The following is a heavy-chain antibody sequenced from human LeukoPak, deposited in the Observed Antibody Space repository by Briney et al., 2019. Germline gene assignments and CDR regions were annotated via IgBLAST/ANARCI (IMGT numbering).Heavy chain of an antibody. J-gene: IGHJ6*03. CDR2: ISYDGSNK. CDR1: GFTFSSYA. CDR3: ARGYPGYMDV. V-gene: IGHV3-30*01. D-gene: IGHD3-16*02. Sequence: GGSLRLSCAASGFTFSSYAMLWFRQAPGKGLEWVAVISYDGSNKYYADSVKGRFTISRDNSKNTLYLQMNSLRAEDTAVYYRARGYPGYMDVWGKGTTVTVSS.